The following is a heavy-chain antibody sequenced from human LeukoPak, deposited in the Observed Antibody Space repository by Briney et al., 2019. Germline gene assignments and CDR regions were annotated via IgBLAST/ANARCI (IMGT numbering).Heavy chain of an antibody. J-gene: IGHJ4*02. Sequence: GGSLRFSCAASGFTFSSYAMSWVRQAPGKGLEWVSAISGSGGSTYYADSVKGRFTISRDNSKNTLYLQMNSLRAEDTAVYYCARDAYYYDSSGYYYGTHFDYWGQGTLVTVSS. CDR1: GFTFSSYA. V-gene: IGHV3-23*01. D-gene: IGHD3-22*01. CDR2: ISGSGGST. CDR3: ARDAYYYDSSGYYYGTHFDY.